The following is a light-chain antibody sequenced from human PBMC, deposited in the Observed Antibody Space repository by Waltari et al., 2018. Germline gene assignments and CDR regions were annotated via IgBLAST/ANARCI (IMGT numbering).Light chain of an antibody. V-gene: IGLV2-8*01. CDR1: NSDVGTYNY. CDR3: SSYAGSNTLV. Sequence: QSALTQPPSASGSPGQSVTISCTGTNSDVGTYNYVSWFQQHPGRAPKLLIYEVNNRPSGVPDRFSGPKPDNRASLTVSGLQADDEAVYHCSSYAGSNTLVFGGGTKLTVL. J-gene: IGLJ2*01. CDR2: EVN.